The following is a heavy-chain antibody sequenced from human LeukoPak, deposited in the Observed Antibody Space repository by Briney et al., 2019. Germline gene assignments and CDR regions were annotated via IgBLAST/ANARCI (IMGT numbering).Heavy chain of an antibody. J-gene: IGHJ4*02. V-gene: IGHV1-69*05. Sequence: SVKVSCKASGGTFSSYAISWVRQAPGQGLEWMGGIIPIFGTANYAQKFQGRVTITTDEFTSTAYMELSSLRSEDTAVYYCARGGGEYDSSGYQDYWGQGTLVTVSS. CDR3: ARGGGEYDSSGYQDY. CDR1: GGTFSSYA. D-gene: IGHD3-22*01. CDR2: IIPIFGTA.